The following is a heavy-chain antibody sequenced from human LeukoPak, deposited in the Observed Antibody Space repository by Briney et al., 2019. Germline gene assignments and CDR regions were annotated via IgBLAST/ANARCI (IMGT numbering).Heavy chain of an antibody. J-gene: IGHJ6*03. CDR3: ARGVVIPYYYYYYMDV. V-gene: IGHV3-21*01. Sequence: GGSLRLSCAASGFTLSNFAMNWVRQAPGKGLEWVSFISSSSSYIYYADSVKGRFTISRDNAKNSLYLQMNSLRAEDTAVYYCARGVVIPYYYYYYMDVWGKGTTVTVSS. CDR1: GFTLSNFA. D-gene: IGHD3-3*01. CDR2: ISSSSSYI.